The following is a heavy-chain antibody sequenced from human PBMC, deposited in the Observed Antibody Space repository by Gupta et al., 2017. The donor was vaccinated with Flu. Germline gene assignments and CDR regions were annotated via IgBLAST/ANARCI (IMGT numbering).Heavy chain of an antibody. J-gene: IGHJ4*02. Sequence: EVQVLESGGGLVQPGGSLRLSCATSGFTFTNYAMSWVRQAPGKGLEWVSAVSGSGVNTYYTDSVKGRFTISRDNSKNTLYLQMNSLRAEDTAVYYCGRDMGFWGQGTLVTVSS. CDR1: GFTFTNYA. D-gene: IGHD3-10*01. CDR2: VSGSGVNT. V-gene: IGHV3-23*01. CDR3: GRDMGF.